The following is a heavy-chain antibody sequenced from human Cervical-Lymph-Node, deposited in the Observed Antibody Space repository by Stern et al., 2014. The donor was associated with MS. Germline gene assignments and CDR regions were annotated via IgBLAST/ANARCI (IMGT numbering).Heavy chain of an antibody. CDR1: GGTFSTQA. CDR2: IIPIFGTP. V-gene: IGHV1-69*01. Sequence: QVQLVESGAEVKKPGSSVKVSCKASGGTFSTQAINWVRQAPGQRLEWVGGIIPIFGTPNYAQKVQDRVTIPADESTSTAYMDLSGLRSEDTAVYYCATPSTVTVGGMDVWGQGTTVTVSS. J-gene: IGHJ6*02. D-gene: IGHD4-17*01. CDR3: ATPSTVTVGGMDV.